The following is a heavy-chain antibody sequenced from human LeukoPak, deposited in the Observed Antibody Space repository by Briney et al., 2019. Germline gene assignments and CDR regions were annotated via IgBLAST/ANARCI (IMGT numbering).Heavy chain of an antibody. CDR3: AKRRAYSSGWYSPGDAFDI. CDR1: GFTFSSYA. V-gene: IGHV3-23*01. J-gene: IGHJ3*02. Sequence: GGSLRLSCAPSGFTFSSYAMSWVHQAPGKGLEWVSAISDRGGSTYYADSVKGRFTISRDNSKNTLYLQMNSLRAEDTAVYYSAKRRAYSSGWYSPGDAFDIWGQGTMVTVSS. CDR2: ISDRGGST. D-gene: IGHD6-19*01.